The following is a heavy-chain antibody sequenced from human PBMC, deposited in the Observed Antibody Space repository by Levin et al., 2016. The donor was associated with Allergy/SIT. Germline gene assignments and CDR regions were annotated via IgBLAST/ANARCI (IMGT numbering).Heavy chain of an antibody. CDR3: ARDRDGIVVVPAATTDWFDP. J-gene: IGHJ5*02. Sequence: WVRQAPGQGLEWMGIINPSGGSTSYAQKFQGRVTMTRDTSTSTVYMELSSLRSEDTAVYYCARDRDGIVVVPAATTDWFDPWGQGTLVTVSS. D-gene: IGHD2-2*01. CDR2: INPSGGST. V-gene: IGHV1-46*01.